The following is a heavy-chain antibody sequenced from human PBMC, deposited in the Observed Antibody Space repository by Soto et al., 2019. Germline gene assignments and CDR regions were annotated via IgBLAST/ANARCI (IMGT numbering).Heavy chain of an antibody. J-gene: IGHJ4*02. CDR3: ARLTSSGSYSHRRFDY. Sequence: GGSLRLSCAASGFTVSSNYMSWVRQAPGKGLEWVSVIYSGGSTYCADSVKGRFTISRDNSKNTLYLQMNSLGAEDTAVYYCARLTSSGSYSHRRFDYWGQGTLVTVSS. CDR1: GFTVSSNY. D-gene: IGHD1-26*01. V-gene: IGHV3-53*01. CDR2: IYSGGST.